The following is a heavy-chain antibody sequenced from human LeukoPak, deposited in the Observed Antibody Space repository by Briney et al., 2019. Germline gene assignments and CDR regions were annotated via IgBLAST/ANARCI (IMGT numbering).Heavy chain of an antibody. Sequence: GGSLRLSCAASGFTFSNYWMGWVRQAPGKGLEWVANIKQDGSEIYYVDSVKGRFTISRDTAKDSLYLQMNSLRAEDTAVYYCARERGHSGYDLYDYWGQGTLVTVSS. CDR2: IKQDGSEI. J-gene: IGHJ4*02. CDR1: GFTFSNYW. V-gene: IGHV3-7*01. D-gene: IGHD5-12*01. CDR3: ARERGHSGYDLYDY.